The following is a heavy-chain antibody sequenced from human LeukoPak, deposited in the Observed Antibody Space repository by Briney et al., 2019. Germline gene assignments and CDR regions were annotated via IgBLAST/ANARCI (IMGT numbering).Heavy chain of an antibody. V-gene: IGHV1-58*02. CDR1: GFTFTSSA. CDR3: AAGDIAAAGTVP. J-gene: IGHJ5*02. Sequence: SVKVSCKASGFTFTSSAMQWVRQARGQRLEWIGWIVVGSGSTNYAQKFQERVTITRDMSTSTAYMELSSLRSEDTAVYYCAAGDIAAAGTVPWGQGTLVTVSS. D-gene: IGHD6-13*01. CDR2: IVVGSGST.